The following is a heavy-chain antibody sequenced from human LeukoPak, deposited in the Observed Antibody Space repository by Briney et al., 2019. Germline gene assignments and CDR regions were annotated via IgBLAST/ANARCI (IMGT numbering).Heavy chain of an antibody. J-gene: IGHJ5*02. Sequence: GGSLRLSCAASGFSFSTYAMHWVRQAPGKGREGVAVISYDGSNKYYADSVKGRFTISRDNSKNTLYMQMNSLRAEDTDLYYCARGSSSGWYIYATWGQGTLVTVSS. V-gene: IGHV3-30*04. CDR1: GFSFSTYA. CDR3: ARGSSSGWYIYAT. CDR2: ISYDGSNK. D-gene: IGHD6-19*01.